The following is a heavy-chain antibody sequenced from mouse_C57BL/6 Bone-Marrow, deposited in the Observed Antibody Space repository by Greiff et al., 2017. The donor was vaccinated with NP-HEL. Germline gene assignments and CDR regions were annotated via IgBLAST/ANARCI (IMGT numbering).Heavy chain of an antibody. J-gene: IGHJ2*01. CDR2: IYPRNGGN. V-gene: IGHV1-34*01. Sequence: EVQLQESGPELVKPGASVKLSCKASGYTFTNYDMRWVQQSPGKSLEWIGYIYPRNGGNCYNEKFKGKATLTADKSSSTAYMELRSLTSEDSAVYYCARRDLFYFGDWGKTPTVT. CDR1: GYTFTNYD. CDR3: ARRDLFYFGD.